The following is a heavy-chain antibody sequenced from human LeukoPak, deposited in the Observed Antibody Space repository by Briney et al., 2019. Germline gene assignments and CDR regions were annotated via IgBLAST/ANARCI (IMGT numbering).Heavy chain of an antibody. CDR1: GYTSTSYA. J-gene: IGHJ6*02. V-gene: IGHV7-4-1*02. CDR2: INTNTGNP. Sequence: ASVKVSCKASGYTSTSYAMNWVRQAPGQGLEWMGWINTNTGNPTYAQGFTGRFVFSLDTSVSTAYLQISSLKAEDTAVYYCARGGVGATTNYYYYGMDVWGQGTTVTVSS. CDR3: ARGGVGATTNYYYYGMDV. D-gene: IGHD1-26*01.